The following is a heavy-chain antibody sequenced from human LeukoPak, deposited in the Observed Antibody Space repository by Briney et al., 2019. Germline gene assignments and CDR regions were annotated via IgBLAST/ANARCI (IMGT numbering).Heavy chain of an antibody. V-gene: IGHV1-2*04. J-gene: IGHJ6*04. CDR1: GYTFTGYY. CDR3: ARALGYCSSTSCPAHGMDV. D-gene: IGHD2-2*01. CDR2: INPNSGGT. Sequence: ASVKVSCKASGYTFTGYYMHWVRQAPGQGLEWMGWINPNSGGTNYAQKFQGWVTMTRDTSISTAYMELSRLRSDDTAVYYCARALGYCSSTSCPAHGMDVWGKGTTVTVSS.